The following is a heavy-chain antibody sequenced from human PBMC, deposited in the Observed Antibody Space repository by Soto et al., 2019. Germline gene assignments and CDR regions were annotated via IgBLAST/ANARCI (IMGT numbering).Heavy chain of an antibody. J-gene: IGHJ3*02. CDR1: GGSISSGDYY. V-gene: IGHV4-30-4*01. CDR3: SRERLLWFGELWGVYAFDI. Sequence: QVQLQESGPGLVKPSQTLSLTCTVSGGSISSGDYYWSWIRQPPGKGLEWIGYIYYSGSTYYNPSLKSRVTISVDTSKNQFSLKLSSVTAADSAVFYCSRERLLWFGELWGVYAFDIWGQGTMVTVSS. CDR2: IYYSGST. D-gene: IGHD3-10*01.